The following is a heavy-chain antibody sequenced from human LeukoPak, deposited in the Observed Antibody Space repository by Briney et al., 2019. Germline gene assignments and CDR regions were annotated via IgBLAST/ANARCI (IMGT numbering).Heavy chain of an antibody. J-gene: IGHJ6*02. CDR1: GGSISSYY. V-gene: IGHV4-59*01. CDR3: ARVSYDSSGYYYVGSYYYGMDV. D-gene: IGHD3-22*01. CDR2: IYYSGST. Sequence: PSETLSLTCTVSGGSISSYYCSWIRQPPGKGLEWIGYIYYSGSTNYNPSLKSRVTISVDTSKNQFSLKLSSVTAADTAVYYCARVSYDSSGYYYVGSYYYGMDVWGQGTTVTVSS.